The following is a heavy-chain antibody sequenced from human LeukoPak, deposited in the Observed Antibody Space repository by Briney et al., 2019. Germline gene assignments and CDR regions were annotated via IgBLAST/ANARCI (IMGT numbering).Heavy chain of an antibody. CDR2: IYYSGSI. V-gene: IGHV4-59*08. CDR1: GGSISSYY. Sequence: PSETLSLTCTVSGGSISSYYWSWIRQPPGKGLEWIGYIYYSGSINYNPSLKSRVIISVDKSKNQFSLKLSSVTAADTAVYYCARSYDILTGYDAFDIWGQGTMVTVSS. J-gene: IGHJ3*02. D-gene: IGHD3-9*01. CDR3: ARSYDILTGYDAFDI.